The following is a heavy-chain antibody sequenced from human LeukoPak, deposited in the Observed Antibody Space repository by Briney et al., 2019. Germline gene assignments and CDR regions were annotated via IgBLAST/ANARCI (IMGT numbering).Heavy chain of an antibody. CDR1: GFTFSSYG. CDR3: AKEPRVRYFDWLFDP. V-gene: IGHV3-33*06. J-gene: IGHJ5*02. D-gene: IGHD3-9*01. Sequence: GRSLRLSCAASGFTFSSYGIHWVRQAPGKGLEWVAVIWYDGSNKYYADSVKGRFTISRDNSKNTLYLQMNSLRAEDTAVYYCAKEPRVRYFDWLFDPWGQGTLVTVSS. CDR2: IWYDGSNK.